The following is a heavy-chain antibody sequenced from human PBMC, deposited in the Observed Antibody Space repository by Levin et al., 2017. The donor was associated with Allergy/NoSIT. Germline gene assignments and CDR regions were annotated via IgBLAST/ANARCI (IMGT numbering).Heavy chain of an antibody. CDR3: ARLVGSDSSIYYFDY. J-gene: IGHJ4*02. Sequence: PGGSLRLSCADSGFTFSSYSMNWVRQAPGKGLEWVSSIDPTSYYIYYADSVKGRFTISRDNAKNSLYLQMNSLRAEDTAVYYCARLVGSDSSIYYFDYWGQGTLVTVSS. V-gene: IGHV3-21*06. D-gene: IGHD1-26*01. CDR1: GFTFSSYS. CDR2: IDPTSYYI.